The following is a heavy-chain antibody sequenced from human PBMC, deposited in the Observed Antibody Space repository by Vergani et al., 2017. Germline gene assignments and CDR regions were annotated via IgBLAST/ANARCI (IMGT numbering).Heavy chain of an antibody. CDR1: GFTFSSYS. D-gene: IGHD4-17*01. Sequence: EVQLVESGGGLVKPGGSLRLSCAASGFTFSSYSMNWVRQAPGKGLEWVSSISSSSSYIYYADSVKGRFTSSRDNAKNSLYMQMNSLRAEDTAVYYCARESKMSTVTTIDNWGQGTLVTVS. CDR2: ISSSSSYI. V-gene: IGHV3-21*01. CDR3: ARESKMSTVTTIDN. J-gene: IGHJ4*02.